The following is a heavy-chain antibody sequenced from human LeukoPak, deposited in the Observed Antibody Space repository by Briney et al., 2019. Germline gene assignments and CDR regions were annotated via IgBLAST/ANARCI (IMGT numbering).Heavy chain of an antibody. CDR1: GYIFTTYA. V-gene: IGHV7-4-1*02. CDR3: AKLGIEYSSSSIAFDI. D-gene: IGHD6-6*01. CDR2: INTNTGNP. Sequence: VASVKVSCKASGYIFTTYAMNWVRQAPGQGLEWMGWINTNTGNPTYAQGFTGRFVFSLDTSVSTAYLQISSLKADNTAVYYCAKLGIEYSSSSIAFDIWGQGTMVTVSS. J-gene: IGHJ3*02.